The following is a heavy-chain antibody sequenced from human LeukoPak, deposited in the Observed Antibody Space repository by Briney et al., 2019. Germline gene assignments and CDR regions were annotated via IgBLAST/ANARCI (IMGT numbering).Heavy chain of an antibody. J-gene: IGHJ4*02. Sequence: PGRSLRLSCAASGFTFSYFGMHWVRQAPGKGLEWVAVIWYDGSHKYYIDSVKGRFTISRDNSKNTLYLQMNSLRAEDTAVYYCAKAQEQWLVDLLGYWDQGTLVTVSS. CDR3: AKAQEQWLVDLLGY. D-gene: IGHD6-19*01. CDR1: GFTFSYFG. V-gene: IGHV3-33*06. CDR2: IWYDGSHK.